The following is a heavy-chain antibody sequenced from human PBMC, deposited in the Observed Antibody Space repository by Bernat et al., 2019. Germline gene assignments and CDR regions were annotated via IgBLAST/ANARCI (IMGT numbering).Heavy chain of an antibody. D-gene: IGHD2-2*01. V-gene: IGHV1-18*01. J-gene: IGHJ4*02. CDR2: ISGYNGNT. Sequence: QIQLVQSGAEVKKPGASVKVSCKASNYTFATYGITWVRQAPGQGLEWMGWISGYNGNTNYAQKFQDRVTMTTDTSTSTAYMELRSLRSDDTAVYYCASAPAIVVVPAATPFFDFWGQGTLLTVSA. CDR1: NYTFATYG. CDR3: ASAPAIVVVPAATPFFDF.